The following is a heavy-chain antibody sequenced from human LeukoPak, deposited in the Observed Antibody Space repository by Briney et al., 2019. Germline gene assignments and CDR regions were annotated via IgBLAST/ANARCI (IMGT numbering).Heavy chain of an antibody. V-gene: IGHV4-59*01. CDR2: NSSTGST. CDR3: ARVSGTSAMLY. Sequence: SETLSLTCTVSGGSISTYYWIWIRQPPGKGLDWIGYNSSTGSTNYNPSLKSRVTISVDTSKNQFSLKLTSVTAADTAVYYCARVSGTSAMLYWGQGTLVTVSS. CDR1: GGSISTYY. D-gene: IGHD2-2*01. J-gene: IGHJ4*02.